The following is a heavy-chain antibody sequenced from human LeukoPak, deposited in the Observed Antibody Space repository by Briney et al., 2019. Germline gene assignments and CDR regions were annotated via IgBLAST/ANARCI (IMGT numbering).Heavy chain of an antibody. D-gene: IGHD3-3*01. CDR1: GFTFSSYS. CDR2: ISSSSSYI. J-gene: IGHJ4*02. V-gene: IGHV3-21*01. Sequence: GGSPRLSCAASGFTFSSYSMNWVRQAPGKGLEWVSSISSSSSYIYYADSVKGRFTISRDNSKNTLYLQMNSLRAEDTAVYYCARVGDDFWSGSTSHFDYWGQGTLVTVSS. CDR3: ARVGDDFWSGSTSHFDY.